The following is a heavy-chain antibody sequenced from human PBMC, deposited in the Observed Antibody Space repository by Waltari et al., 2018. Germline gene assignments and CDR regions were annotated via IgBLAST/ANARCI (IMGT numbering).Heavy chain of an antibody. V-gene: IGHV4-59*13. J-gene: IGHJ6*02. Sequence: QVQLQESGPGLVKPSTTLSLTCTVSGGSINNYYWSWIRQPPGTGLEWIGFIYYSGNTNYSPSLRSRVTISIDTSKSQFSLKLTSVTAADTAVHYCARGRLRDFDVDYQFYYAMDVWGQGTTVAVSS. CDR1: GGSINNYY. D-gene: IGHD3-9*01. CDR3: ARGRLRDFDVDYQFYYAMDV. CDR2: IYYSGNT.